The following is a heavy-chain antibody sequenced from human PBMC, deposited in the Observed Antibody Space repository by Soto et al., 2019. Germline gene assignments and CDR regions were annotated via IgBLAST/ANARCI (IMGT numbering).Heavy chain of an antibody. CDR3: TRKQNYDFWSGRDYYYYYYMDV. J-gene: IGHJ6*03. Sequence: GGSLRLSCAASGFTFSNAWMSWVRQAPGKGLEWVGRIKSKTDGGTTDYAAPVKGRFTISRDDSKNTLYLQMNSLKTEDTAVYYCTRKQNYDFWSGRDYYYYYYMDVWGKGTTVTVSS. D-gene: IGHD3-3*01. V-gene: IGHV3-15*01. CDR2: IKSKTDGGTT. CDR1: GFTFSNAW.